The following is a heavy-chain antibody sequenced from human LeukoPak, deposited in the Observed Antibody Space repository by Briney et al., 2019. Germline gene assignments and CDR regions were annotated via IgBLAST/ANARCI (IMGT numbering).Heavy chain of an antibody. D-gene: IGHD3-22*01. CDR2: ISSSSSYI. CDR1: GFTFSSYS. J-gene: IGHJ4*02. CDR3: ARGGRGMYYYDSSGYPPDY. Sequence: PGGSLRLSCAASGFTFSSYSMNWVRQAPGKGLEWVSSISSSSSYIYYADSVKGRFTISRDNAKNSLYLQMNSLRAEDTAVYYCARGGRGMYYYDSSGYPPDYWGQGTLVTVSS. V-gene: IGHV3-21*01.